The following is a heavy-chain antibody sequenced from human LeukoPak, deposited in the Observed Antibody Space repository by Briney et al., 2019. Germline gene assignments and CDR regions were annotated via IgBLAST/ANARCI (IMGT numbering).Heavy chain of an antibody. V-gene: IGHV3-74*01. Sequence: GGSLRLSCAASGFTFSSYWMHWVRQAPGRGLVWVSRINSDGSSTSYADSVKGRFTISRDNAKNTLYLQMNSLRAEGTAVYYCARETRGIAAAGNWFDPWGQGTLVTVSS. CDR3: ARETRGIAAAGNWFDP. CDR2: INSDGSST. D-gene: IGHD6-13*01. CDR1: GFTFSSYW. J-gene: IGHJ5*02.